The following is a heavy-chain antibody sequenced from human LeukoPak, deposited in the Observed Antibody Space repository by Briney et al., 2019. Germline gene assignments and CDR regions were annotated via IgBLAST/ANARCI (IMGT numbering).Heavy chain of an antibody. CDR1: GYTFTGYY. J-gene: IGHJ4*02. CDR2: INPNSGGT. Sequence: ASVKVSCKASGYTFTGYYMHWVRQAPGQGLEWMGWINPNSGGTNYAQKFQGWVTMTRDTSISTAYMELSRLRSDDTAVYYCARVNPDYYDSSGYYDYWGQGTLVTVSS. D-gene: IGHD3-22*01. CDR3: ARVNPDYYDSSGYYDY. V-gene: IGHV1-2*04.